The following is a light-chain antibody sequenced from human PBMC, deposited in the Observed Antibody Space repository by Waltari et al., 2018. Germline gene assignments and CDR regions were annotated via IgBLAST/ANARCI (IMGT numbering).Light chain of an antibody. J-gene: IGKJ1*01. CDR2: DAS. CDR3: QQRSNWPWT. V-gene: IGKV3-11*01. CDR1: QSVSSY. Sequence: EIVLTQSPATLSLSPGERATLSCRASQSVSSYFAWYQQKHGQAPRLLIYDASKRATCIPDRFSGSGSGTDFTLTISSLEPEDFAVYYCQQRSNWPWTFGQGTKVEIK.